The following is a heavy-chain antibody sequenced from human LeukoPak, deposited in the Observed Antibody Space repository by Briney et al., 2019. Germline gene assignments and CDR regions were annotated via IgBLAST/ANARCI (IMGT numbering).Heavy chain of an antibody. D-gene: IGHD2-2*02. CDR2: MNPNSGNT. CDR3: ARGTYCSSTSCYTDAFDI. CDR1: GYTFTSYD. V-gene: IGHV1-8*03. Sequence: GASVKVSCKASGYTFTSYDINWVRQATGQGLEWMGWMNPNSGNTGYAQKFQGRVTITRNTSISTAYMELSSLRSEDTAVYYCARGTYCSSTSCYTDAFDIWGQGTMVTVSS. J-gene: IGHJ3*02.